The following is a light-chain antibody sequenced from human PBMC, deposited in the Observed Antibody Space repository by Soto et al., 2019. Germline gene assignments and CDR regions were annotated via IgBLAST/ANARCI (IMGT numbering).Light chain of an antibody. CDR2: LGS. V-gene: IGKV2-28*01. CDR1: QSLLYRNGYNC. Sequence: IVMTQSPLSLPVTPGEPASMCCRCSQSLLYRNGYNCGDWYLQRSGQAPQLVIDLGSNRAPGVPDRCSGSGFGTDFTLTISSLEPEDFAVYYCQHSSNGPRITVGQGT. J-gene: IGKJ5*01. CDR3: QHSSNGPRIT.